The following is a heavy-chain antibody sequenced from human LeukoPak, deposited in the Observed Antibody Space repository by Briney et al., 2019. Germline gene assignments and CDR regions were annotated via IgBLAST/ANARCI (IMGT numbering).Heavy chain of an antibody. CDR2: ISWNSGAI. Sequence: PGGSLRLSCAASGFTFHNYAMHWVRQAPGKGLEWVSGISWNSGAIVYADSVQGRLTISRDNAKNSLYLQMNSLRPEDTALYYCARGDCSSTSCRAQRSAFDIWGQGTMVTVSS. J-gene: IGHJ3*02. D-gene: IGHD2-2*01. CDR3: ARGDCSSTSCRAQRSAFDI. CDR1: GFTFHNYA. V-gene: IGHV3-9*01.